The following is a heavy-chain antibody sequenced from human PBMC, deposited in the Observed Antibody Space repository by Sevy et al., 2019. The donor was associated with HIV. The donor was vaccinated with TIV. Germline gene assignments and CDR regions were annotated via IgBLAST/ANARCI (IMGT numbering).Heavy chain of an antibody. CDR2: ISNSGTSM. V-gene: IGHV3-48*03. J-gene: IGHJ4*02. D-gene: IGHD4-17*01. CDR3: SRDLPPSSTTVAHIDC. CDR1: GFTFSSYE. Sequence: GGSLRLSCVASGFTFSSYEMNWVRQAPGKGLEWVSYISNSGTSMYYSVCVKGRFTISTDNARKSLYLQMNSLRAEDTAIYYCSRDLPPSSTTVAHIDCWGQGTQVAVSS.